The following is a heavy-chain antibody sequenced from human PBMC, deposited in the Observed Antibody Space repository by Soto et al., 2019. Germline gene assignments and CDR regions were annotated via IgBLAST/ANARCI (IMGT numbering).Heavy chain of an antibody. CDR3: AREGGSGSPDWYLNV. CDR1: GGSISSGGYS. D-gene: IGHD1-26*01. V-gene: IGHV4-30-2*01. J-gene: IGHJ2*01. Sequence: SETLSLTCTVSGGSISSGGYSWSWLRQPPGKGLEWIGYIFHSGSTYYNPSLKSRVTISVDGSKNLFSLELSSVAAADSAIYYFAREGGSGSPDWYLNVLGRSTLVTVSS. CDR2: IFHSGST.